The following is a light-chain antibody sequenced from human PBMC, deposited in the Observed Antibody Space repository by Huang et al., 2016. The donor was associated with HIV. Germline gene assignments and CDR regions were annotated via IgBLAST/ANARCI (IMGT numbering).Light chain of an antibody. Sequence: DIQMTQSPSSLSASVGDRVTLTCRASQTITKYLNWYQQKPGKPTRLLIYSASSWQSGVPSRFSGSGSGTDFTLTIRNLQPEDFATYYCQQTFSTPYTFGRGTKLEIK. CDR2: SAS. CDR1: QTITKY. CDR3: QQTFSTPYT. V-gene: IGKV1-39*01. J-gene: IGKJ2*01.